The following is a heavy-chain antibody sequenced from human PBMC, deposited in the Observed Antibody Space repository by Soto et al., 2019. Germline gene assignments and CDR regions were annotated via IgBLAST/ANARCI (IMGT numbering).Heavy chain of an antibody. CDR2: IYYIGST. J-gene: IGHJ5*02. V-gene: IGHV4-31*03. Sequence: QVQLQESGPGLVKPSQTLSLTCTVSGGSISSGGYYWNWIRQHPGKGLEWIGYIYYIGSTYYNASLKSRVTISLYTSKHQFSLKLSSVTAADTAVYYCARSVFPWGQGTLVTVSS. CDR3: ARSVFP. CDR1: GGSISSGGYY.